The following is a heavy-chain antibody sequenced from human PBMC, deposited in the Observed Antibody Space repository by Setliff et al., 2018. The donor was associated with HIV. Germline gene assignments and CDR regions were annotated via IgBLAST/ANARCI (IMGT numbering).Heavy chain of an antibody. CDR1: GFTVSSNY. J-gene: IGHJ4*02. CDR3: ARGRYSYGYGYFDY. V-gene: IGHV3-53*01. D-gene: IGHD5-18*01. Sequence: PGGSLRLSCAASGFTVSSNYMSWVRQAPGKGLEWVSVIYSGGSTYYADSVKGRFTISRDNSKNTLYLQMNSLRAEDTAVYYCARGRYSYGYGYFDYWGQGTLVTVSS. CDR2: IYSGGST.